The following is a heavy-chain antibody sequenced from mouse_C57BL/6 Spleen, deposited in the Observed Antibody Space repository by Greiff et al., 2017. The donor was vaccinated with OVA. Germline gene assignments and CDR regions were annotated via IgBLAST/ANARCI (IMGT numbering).Heavy chain of an antibody. CDR3: ARGNYFDY. J-gene: IGHJ2*01. CDR1: GYTFTSYW. V-gene: IGHV1-59*01. Sequence: QVQLQQPGAELVRPGTSVKLSCKASGYTFTSYWMHWVQQRPGQGLEWIGVIDPYDSYTTSNQQFTGKATVTVDTSSSTAYMQLSSLTSEDSAVYYCARGNYFDYWGQGTTLTVSS. CDR2: IDPYDSYT.